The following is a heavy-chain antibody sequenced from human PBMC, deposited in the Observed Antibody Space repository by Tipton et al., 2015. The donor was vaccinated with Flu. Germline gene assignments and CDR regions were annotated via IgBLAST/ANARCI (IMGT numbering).Heavy chain of an antibody. CDR2: IYYSGRT. Sequence: TLSLTCSVSGDSITSGKYYWSWIRQYPGQGLEWIGYIYYSGRTYYNPSLQRQFIISIDISKNQFSLKLNSVTVADTAVYYCARARVVEVPGGTFGRLGDAFDIWGQGTMVTVSS. J-gene: IGHJ3*02. D-gene: IGHD2-2*01. V-gene: IGHV4-31*01. CDR3: ARARVVEVPGGTFGRLGDAFDI. CDR1: GDSITSGKYY.